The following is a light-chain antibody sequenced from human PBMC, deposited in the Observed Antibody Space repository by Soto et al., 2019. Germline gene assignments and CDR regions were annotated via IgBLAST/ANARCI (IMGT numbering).Light chain of an antibody. CDR3: QQSYSSLSYT. Sequence: DIPMTQSPSSLSASVGDRVTITCRASQSISNSLNWYQQKPGKAPQLLIYGASNLQSGVPSRFSGSGSGTDFTLTISSLQPEDFATYYCQQSYSSLSYTFGQGTKLEIK. J-gene: IGKJ2*01. CDR2: GAS. V-gene: IGKV1-39*01. CDR1: QSISNS.